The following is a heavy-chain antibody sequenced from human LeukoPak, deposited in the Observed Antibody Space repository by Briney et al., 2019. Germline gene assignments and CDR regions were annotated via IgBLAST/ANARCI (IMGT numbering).Heavy chain of an antibody. D-gene: IGHD3-16*01. J-gene: IGHJ3*02. CDR1: GFTLRAYW. Sequence: GGSLRLSCAASGFTLRAYWMYWVRQAPGKGPVWDSYINNDGSDTNYADSVKGRFTISRDNAENTLYLQMNSLRVEDTAVYYCVRGGFMHAFGIWGQGTKVTVSS. CDR2: INNDGSDT. CDR3: VRGGFMHAFGI. V-gene: IGHV3-74*01.